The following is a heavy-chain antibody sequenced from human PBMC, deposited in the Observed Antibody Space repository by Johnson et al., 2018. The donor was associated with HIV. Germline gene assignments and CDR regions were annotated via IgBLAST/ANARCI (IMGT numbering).Heavy chain of an antibody. CDR2: IYSGDRT. CDR1: GFTVSSNY. J-gene: IGHJ3*01. CDR3: ARDGESQQLPLGDAFDV. Sequence: EVQLVESGGGLVQPGGSLRLSCAASGFTVSSNYMSWVRQAPGKGLEWVSVIYSGDRTYSAVSVKGRFTISRDSSKNTLYLQMSSLRAEDTAMYYCARDGESQQLPLGDAFDVWGQGTMVTVSS. V-gene: IGHV3-66*01. D-gene: IGHD6-13*01.